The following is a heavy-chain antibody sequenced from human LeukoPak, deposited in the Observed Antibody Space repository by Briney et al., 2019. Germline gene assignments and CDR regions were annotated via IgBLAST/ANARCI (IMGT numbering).Heavy chain of an antibody. CDR1: GFTFSSYS. V-gene: IGHV3-21*04. J-gene: IGHJ4*02. Sequence: GGSLRLSCAASGFTFSSYSMNWVRQAPGKGLEWVSSISSSSSYIYYADSVKGRFTISRDNAKNSLYLQMNSLRAEDTAVYYCARVKKGFLSFDYWGQGTLATVSS. CDR2: ISSSSSYI. CDR3: ARVKKGFLSFDY.